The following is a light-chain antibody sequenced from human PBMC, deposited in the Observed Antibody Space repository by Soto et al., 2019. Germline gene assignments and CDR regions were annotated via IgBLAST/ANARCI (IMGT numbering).Light chain of an antibody. J-gene: IGKJ4*01. Sequence: DIQMTQSPSTLSASVGDRVTITCRASQSISSWLAWYQQKPGKAPKLLIYDASSLESGVPSRFSGSGSGTEFTLTISSLQPDDFATYSCQQYNSYSITSDGETTVETK. CDR2: DAS. CDR3: QQYNSYSIT. CDR1: QSISSW. V-gene: IGKV1-5*01.